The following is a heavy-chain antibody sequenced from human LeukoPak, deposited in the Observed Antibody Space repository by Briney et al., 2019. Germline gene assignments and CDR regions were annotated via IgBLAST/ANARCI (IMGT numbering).Heavy chain of an antibody. CDR3: ARVDGGSSWYGTFDI. Sequence: PSETLSLTCTVSGYSISSGYYWGWIRQPPGKGLEWIGNIYHSGSTFYNPSLKSRVTISVDTSKNQFSLKLSSVTATDTAVYYCARVDGGSSWYGTFDIWGQGTMVTVSS. CDR2: IYHSGST. V-gene: IGHV4-38-2*02. CDR1: GYSISSGYY. J-gene: IGHJ3*02. D-gene: IGHD6-13*01.